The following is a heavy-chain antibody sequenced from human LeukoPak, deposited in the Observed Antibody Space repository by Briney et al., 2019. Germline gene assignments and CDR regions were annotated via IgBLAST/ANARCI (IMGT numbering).Heavy chain of an antibody. CDR3: ARDIRYYYYYYMDV. J-gene: IGHJ6*03. CDR2: IYSSGST. CDR1: GFTVSSNY. V-gene: IGHV3-66*03. Sequence: GGSLRLSCAASGFTVSSNYMSWVRQAPGKGLEWVSVIYSSGSTYYADSVKGRFTISRDNSKNTLYLQMNSLRAEDTAVYYCARDIRYYYYYYMDVWGKGTTVTVSS.